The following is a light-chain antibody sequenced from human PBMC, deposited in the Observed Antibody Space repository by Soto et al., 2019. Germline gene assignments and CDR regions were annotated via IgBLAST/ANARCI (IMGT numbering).Light chain of an antibody. V-gene: IGKV3-15*01. Sequence: EVALTQSPATLSVSPGAGATLSCRASQSVGSNLAWYQQKPGQTPRVLIYGASTRAIGVPARFSGSGFGTEFTLTSSSLQPEDFVVYYCQQYSNWPLLSFGGGTKVEIK. CDR3: QQYSNWPLLS. J-gene: IGKJ4*01. CDR2: GAS. CDR1: QSVGSN.